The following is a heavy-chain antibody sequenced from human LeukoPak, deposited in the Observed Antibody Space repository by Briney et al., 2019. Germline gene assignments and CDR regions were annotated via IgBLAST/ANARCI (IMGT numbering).Heavy chain of an antibody. CDR1: GYSFTSYW. D-gene: IGHD6-19*01. J-gene: IGHJ4*02. Sequence: GESLKIYCKGSGYSFTSYWIGWVRPRPGKGVEWKGSPYPGYSDPRYSRSFQGQVNISAEKSISTAYLQWSSLKASDTAMYYCARYSSGWRRYYFDYWGQGTLVTVSA. V-gene: IGHV5-51*01. CDR3: ARYSSGWRRYYFDY. CDR2: PYPGYSDP.